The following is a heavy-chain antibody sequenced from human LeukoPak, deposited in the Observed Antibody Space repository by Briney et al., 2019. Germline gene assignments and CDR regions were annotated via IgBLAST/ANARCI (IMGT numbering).Heavy chain of an antibody. D-gene: IGHD6-19*01. J-gene: IGHJ4*02. Sequence: GGSLRLSCTGSGFSFANYGMTWLRQAPGKGLEWVGVIRSTSYGGTTEYAASVKGRFTISRDDSKSIAYLQMNSLEAEDTAVYYCSRAGVMIAVAGLGLKYWGQGTLVTVSS. CDR2: IRSTSYGGTT. CDR3: SRAGVMIAVAGLGLKY. V-gene: IGHV3-49*03. CDR1: GFSFANYG.